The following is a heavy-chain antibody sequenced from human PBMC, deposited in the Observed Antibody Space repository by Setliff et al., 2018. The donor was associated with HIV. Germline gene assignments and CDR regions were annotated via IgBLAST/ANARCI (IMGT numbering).Heavy chain of an antibody. V-gene: IGHV4-39*01. CDR2: IYYSGST. Sequence: SETLSLTCTVSGGSISSSSYYWGWIRQPPGKGLEWIRSIYYSGSTYYNPSLKSRVTISVDTSKNQFSLKLSSVTAADTAVYYCARQGPPDIVVVPAATYYFDYWGQGTLVTVSS. CDR3: ARQGPPDIVVVPAATYYFDY. J-gene: IGHJ4*02. D-gene: IGHD2-2*01. CDR1: GGSISSSSYY.